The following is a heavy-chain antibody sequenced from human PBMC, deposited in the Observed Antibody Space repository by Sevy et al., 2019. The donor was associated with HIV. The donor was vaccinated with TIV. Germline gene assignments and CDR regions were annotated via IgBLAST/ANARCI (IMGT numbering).Heavy chain of an antibody. V-gene: IGHV3-21*01. CDR1: GFTFSKYP. CDR2: ISSSSNYI. Sequence: GGSLRLSCVVSGFTFSKYPMNWVRQAPGKGLEWVSSISSSSNYIYYGDSVKGRFTISRDNAKNSLYMQMNSLRADDTAVYYCAGDGGCSSTACLLYFDHWGQGTLVTVSS. J-gene: IGHJ4*02. CDR3: AGDGGCSSTACLLYFDH. D-gene: IGHD2-2*01.